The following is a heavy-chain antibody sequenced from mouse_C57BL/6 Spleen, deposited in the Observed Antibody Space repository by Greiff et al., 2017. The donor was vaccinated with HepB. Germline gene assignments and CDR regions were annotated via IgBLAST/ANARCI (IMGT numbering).Heavy chain of an antibody. CDR1: GYTFTDYY. CDR2: INPNNGGT. V-gene: IGHV1-26*01. D-gene: IGHD1-1*01. CDR3: ARGVYYGSSYQGYFDY. Sequence: EVQLQQSGPELVKPGASVKISCKASGYTFTDYYMNWVKQSHGKSLEWIGDINPNNGGTSYNQKFKGKATLTVDKSSSTAYMELRSLTSEDSAVYYCARGVYYGSSYQGYFDYWGQGTTLTVSS. J-gene: IGHJ2*01.